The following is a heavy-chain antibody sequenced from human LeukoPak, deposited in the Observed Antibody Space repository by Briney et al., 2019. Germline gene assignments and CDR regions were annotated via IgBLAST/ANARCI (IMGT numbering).Heavy chain of an antibody. J-gene: IGHJ4*02. CDR1: GLTFSSYA. CDR3: AKDWDYYGSGSYSDY. CDR2: ISGSGCST. D-gene: IGHD3-10*01. V-gene: IGHV3-23*01. Sequence: GGSETLSCAASGLTFSSYAMRWVRQAPGKGLEWVSSISGSGCSTYYADSVKGRFTISRDNSKNTLYLQMNSLRAEDTAVYYCAKDWDYYGSGSYSDYWGQGTLVTVSS.